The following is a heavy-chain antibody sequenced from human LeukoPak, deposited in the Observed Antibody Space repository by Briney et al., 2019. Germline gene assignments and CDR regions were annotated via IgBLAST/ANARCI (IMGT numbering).Heavy chain of an antibody. D-gene: IGHD1-26*01. CDR2: IYYSGST. J-gene: IGHJ4*02. CDR3: AVYSGSYYTPGY. Sequence: SQTLSLTCTVSGGSISSGGYYWRWIRQHPGKGLEWIGYIYYSGSTYYNPSLKSRVTISVDTSKNQFSLKLSSVTAADTAVYYCAVYSGSYYTPGYWGQGTLVTVSS. V-gene: IGHV4-31*03. CDR1: GGSISSGGYY.